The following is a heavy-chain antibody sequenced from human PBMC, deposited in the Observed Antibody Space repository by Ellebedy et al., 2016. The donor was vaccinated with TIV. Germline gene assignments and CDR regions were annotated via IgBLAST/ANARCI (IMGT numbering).Heavy chain of an antibody. D-gene: IGHD5-12*01. V-gene: IGHV3-23*01. CDR2: ISGSGGST. CDR1: GFTFSSYA. J-gene: IGHJ5*02. Sequence: GESLKISXAASGFTFSSYAMSWVRQAPGKGLEWVSAISGSGGSTYYADSVKGRFTISRDNSKNTLYLQMNSLRAEDTAVYYCAKDNFGDSGYDRFVWAAWFDPWGQGTLVTVSS. CDR3: AKDNFGDSGYDRFVWAAWFDP.